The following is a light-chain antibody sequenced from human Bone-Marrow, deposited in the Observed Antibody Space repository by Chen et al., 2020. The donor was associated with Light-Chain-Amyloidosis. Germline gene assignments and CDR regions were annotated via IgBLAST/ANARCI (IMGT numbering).Light chain of an antibody. Sequence: EVVMTQSQATLSVSPGERATLSCRASQSVGGDVAWYQQKPGQAPRLLIYGASTRATGIPVRFSGSGSRTEFTLTISSLQSEDFAVYYCQQYNNWPPTFGGGTKVEIK. V-gene: IGKV3-15*01. CDR2: GAS. CDR3: QQYNNWPPT. J-gene: IGKJ4*01. CDR1: QSVGGD.